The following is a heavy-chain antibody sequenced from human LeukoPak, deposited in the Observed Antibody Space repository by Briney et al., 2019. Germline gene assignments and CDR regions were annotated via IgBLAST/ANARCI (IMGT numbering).Heavy chain of an antibody. J-gene: IGHJ4*02. Sequence: SQTLSLTCTVSGGSISSYYWSWLRQPPGQGLEWVGYIYYSGSTNYNPSLKSRVTISVDTPKNQFSQKLSSVTAADTAVYYCARDGYRGAGYFDYWGQGTLVTVSS. CDR2: IYYSGST. D-gene: IGHD5-18*01. CDR3: ARDGYRGAGYFDY. CDR1: GGSISSYY. V-gene: IGHV4-59*01.